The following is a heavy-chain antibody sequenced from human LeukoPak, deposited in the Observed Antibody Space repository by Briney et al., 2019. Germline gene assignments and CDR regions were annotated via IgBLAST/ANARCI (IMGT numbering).Heavy chain of an antibody. CDR3: ARIVVPAATHYGMDV. D-gene: IGHD2-2*01. V-gene: IGHV1-69*13. J-gene: IGHJ6*02. CDR1: GGTFSSYA. Sequence: ASVKVSCKASGGTFSSYAISWVRQAPGQGLEWMGGIIPIFGTANYAQKFQGRVTITADESTSTAYMELSSLRSEDTAVYYCARIVVPAATHYGMDVWGQGTTVTVSS. CDR2: IIPIFGTA.